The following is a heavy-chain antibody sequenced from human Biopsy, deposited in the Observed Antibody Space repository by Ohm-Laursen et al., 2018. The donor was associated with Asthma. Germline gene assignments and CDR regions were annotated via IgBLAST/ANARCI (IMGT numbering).Heavy chain of an antibody. CDR1: GYPFIGYH. Sequence: ASVKVSCKASGYPFIGYHIHWMRQAPGQGLEWMGRINPNSGATNYAQKFQGRVTMTRGTSISTAYMEVSRLRSDDTAVYYRARGQKSAGDRWFDPWGQGTLVTVSS. CDR2: INPNSGAT. CDR3: ARGQKSAGDRWFDP. D-gene: IGHD6-13*01. V-gene: IGHV1-2*06. J-gene: IGHJ5*02.